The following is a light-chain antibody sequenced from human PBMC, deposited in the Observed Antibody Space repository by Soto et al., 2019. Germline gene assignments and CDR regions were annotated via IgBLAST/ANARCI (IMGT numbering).Light chain of an antibody. Sequence: QSVLTQPPSVSAAPGQKVTISCSGSSSNIGNNYVSWYQQLPGTAPKLLIYDNNKRPSGIPDRFSGSKSGTSATLGITGLQTGDEADYYCGTRDISLSVVVFGGGTKLTVL. CDR1: SSNIGNNY. CDR2: DNN. V-gene: IGLV1-51*01. CDR3: GTRDISLSVVV. J-gene: IGLJ2*01.